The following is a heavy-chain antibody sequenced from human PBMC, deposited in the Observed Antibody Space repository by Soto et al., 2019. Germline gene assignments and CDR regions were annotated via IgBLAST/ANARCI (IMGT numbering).Heavy chain of an antibody. Sequence: QVQLVESGGGVVQPGRSLRLSCAASGFTFSNYGMHWVRQAPGKGLEGVAVISYYGSDKYYADSVKGRFTISRDNSKNTLYLQMDSLRAEDTAVYYCAKDHLTTTVTTVGYWGQGTLVTVSS. J-gene: IGHJ4*02. D-gene: IGHD4-17*01. CDR2: ISYYGSDK. CDR1: GFTFSNYG. V-gene: IGHV3-30*18. CDR3: AKDHLTTTVTTVGY.